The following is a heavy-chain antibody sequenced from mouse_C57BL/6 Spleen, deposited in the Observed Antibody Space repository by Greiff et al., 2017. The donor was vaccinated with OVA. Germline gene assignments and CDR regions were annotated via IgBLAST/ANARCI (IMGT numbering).Heavy chain of an antibody. CDR2: INPNNGGT. CDR1: GYTFTDYN. J-gene: IGHJ4*01. D-gene: IGHD1-1*01. CDR3: ARERNHYGESYYAMDY. V-gene: IGHV1-18*01. Sequence: EVQLQQSGPELVKPGASVKIPCKASGYTFTDYNMDWVKQSHGKSLEWIGDINPNNGGTIYNQKFKGKATLTVDKSSSTAYMELRSLTSEDTAVYYCARERNHYGESYYAMDYWGQGTSVTVSS.